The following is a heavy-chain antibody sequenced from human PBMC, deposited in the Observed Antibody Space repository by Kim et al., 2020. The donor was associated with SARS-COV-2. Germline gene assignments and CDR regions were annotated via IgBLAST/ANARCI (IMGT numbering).Heavy chain of an antibody. V-gene: IGHV3-13*01. D-gene: IGHD5-18*01. CDR3: ARRGYSYGYGGYYYGMDV. Sequence: KGRFTISRENAKNSLYLQMNSLRAGDTAVYYCARRGYSYGYGGYYYGMDVWGQGTTVTVSS. J-gene: IGHJ6*02.